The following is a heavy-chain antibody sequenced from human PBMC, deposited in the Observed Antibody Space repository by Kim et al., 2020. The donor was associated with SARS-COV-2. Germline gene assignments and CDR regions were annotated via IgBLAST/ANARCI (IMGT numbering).Heavy chain of an antibody. Sequence: GGSLRLSCAAPGFTFSSFAMHWVRQAPGKGLEWVAVIWYDGINKYYADSVKGRFTISRDNSKNTLYLQMSSLRAEDTAVYYCAREPPYGYYGAPLDFWGQGTLVTVSS. CDR2: IWYDGINK. J-gene: IGHJ4*02. CDR1: GFTFSSFA. CDR3: AREPPYGYYGAPLDF. D-gene: IGHD4-17*01. V-gene: IGHV3-33*01.